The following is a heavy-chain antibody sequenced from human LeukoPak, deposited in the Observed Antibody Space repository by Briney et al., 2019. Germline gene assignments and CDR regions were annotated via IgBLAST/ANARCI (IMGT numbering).Heavy chain of an antibody. V-gene: IGHV4-34*01. Sequence: PSETLSLTCAVYGGSFSGYYWSWIRQPPGKGLEWIGEINHSGSTNYNPSLKSRVTISVDTSKSQFSLKLSSVTAADTAVYYCARGNYGSGSYYLDYWGQGTLVTVSS. D-gene: IGHD3-10*01. CDR3: ARGNYGSGSYYLDY. CDR1: GGSFSGYY. CDR2: INHSGST. J-gene: IGHJ4*02.